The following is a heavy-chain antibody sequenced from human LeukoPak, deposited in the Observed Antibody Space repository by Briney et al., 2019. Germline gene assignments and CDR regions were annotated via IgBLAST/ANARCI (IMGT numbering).Heavy chain of an antibody. CDR3: ARDLAFTIFGVVTHGPLDY. D-gene: IGHD3-3*01. Sequence: SVTVSCKASGGTFSSYAISWVRQAPGQGLEWMGGIIPIFGTANYAQKFQGRVTITADESTSTAYMELSSLRSEDTAVYYCARDLAFTIFGVVTHGPLDYWXQXTLATVSS. J-gene: IGHJ4*02. CDR2: IIPIFGTA. CDR1: GGTFSSYA. V-gene: IGHV1-69*13.